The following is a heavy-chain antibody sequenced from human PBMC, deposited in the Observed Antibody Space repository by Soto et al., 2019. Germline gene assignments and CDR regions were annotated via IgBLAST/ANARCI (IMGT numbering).Heavy chain of an antibody. CDR2: IDPSDSYT. J-gene: IGHJ4*02. CDR1: GYIFSSYW. Sequence: PVESLKISRKGSGYIFSSYWISRVRQMPGKGLEWMGRIDPSDSYTNYSPSFQGHVTISADKSISTAYLQWSSLKASDTAMYYCARLQAAAGDNDLTFDYWGQGTLVTVSS. CDR3: ARLQAAAGDNDLTFDY. D-gene: IGHD6-13*01. V-gene: IGHV5-10-1*01.